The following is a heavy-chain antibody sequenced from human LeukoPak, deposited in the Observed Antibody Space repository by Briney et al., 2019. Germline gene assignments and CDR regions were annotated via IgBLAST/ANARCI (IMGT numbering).Heavy chain of an antibody. Sequence: GGSLRLSCAASGSTFSSYEMNWVRQAPGKGLEWVSYISSSGSTIYYADSVKGRFTISRDNAKNSLYLQMNSLRAEDTAVYYCARDKGAYDYVWGSYRYYYYGMDVWGQGTTVTVSS. D-gene: IGHD3-16*02. V-gene: IGHV3-48*03. J-gene: IGHJ6*02. CDR2: ISSSGSTI. CDR3: ARDKGAYDYVWGSYRYYYYGMDV. CDR1: GSTFSSYE.